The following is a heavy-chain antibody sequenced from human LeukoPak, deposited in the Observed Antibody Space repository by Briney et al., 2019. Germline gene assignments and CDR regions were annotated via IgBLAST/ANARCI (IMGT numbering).Heavy chain of an antibody. J-gene: IGHJ3*01. CDR3: ARHAAGKLGDDNFDV. Sequence: SETLSLTCTVSGGSISSYYWSWIRQAPGKGLEWIGYIYSSGSTNYNPSLKSRVTISVDTSKNQFSLKLSSVTAADTAGYYCARHAAGKLGDDNFDVWGQGTMVTVSS. V-gene: IGHV4-4*09. D-gene: IGHD3-9*01. CDR2: IYSSGST. CDR1: GGSISSYY.